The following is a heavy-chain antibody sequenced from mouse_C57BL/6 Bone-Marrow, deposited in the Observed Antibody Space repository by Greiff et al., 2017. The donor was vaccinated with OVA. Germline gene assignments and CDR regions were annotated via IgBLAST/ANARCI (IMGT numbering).Heavy chain of an antibody. CDR3: TTPDGYYVGY. D-gene: IGHD2-3*01. Sequence: VQLQQSGAELVRPGASVKLSCTASGFNIKDDYMHWVKQRPEQGLEWIGWIDPENGDTEYASKFQGKATITADTSSNTAYLQLSSLTSEDTAVYYCTTPDGYYVGYWGQGTTLTVFS. CDR1: GFNIKDDY. V-gene: IGHV14-4*01. CDR2: IDPENGDT. J-gene: IGHJ2*01.